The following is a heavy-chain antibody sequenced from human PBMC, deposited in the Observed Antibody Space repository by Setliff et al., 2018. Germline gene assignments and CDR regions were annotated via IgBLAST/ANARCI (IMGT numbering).Heavy chain of an antibody. CDR2: ISVNSNYI. V-gene: IGHV3-21*01. J-gene: IGHJ4*02. Sequence: PGGSLRLSCAASGFNFYVYTMEWVRQAPGKGLEWVSSISVNSNYIYYADSVKGRLTVSRDNAKNSLYLQMDSLTAEDTAVYYCARGSLSGTTRPSDYWGQGTLVTVSS. D-gene: IGHD1-7*01. CDR1: GFNFYVYT. CDR3: ARGSLSGTTRPSDY.